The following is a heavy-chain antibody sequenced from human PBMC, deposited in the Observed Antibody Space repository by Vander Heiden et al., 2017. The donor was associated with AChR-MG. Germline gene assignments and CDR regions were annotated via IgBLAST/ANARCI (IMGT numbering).Heavy chain of an antibody. CDR2: INSRSTTI. CDR1: GFTFTNYW. CDR3: AREGRDH. Sequence: EVQLVESGGGLVQPGGSLRLSCAASGFTFTNYWMNWVRQTPGKGLEWIAFINSRSTTIHYADSVKGRFTISRDNAKKLLYLQMNSLRAEDTAVYYCAREGRDHWGQGTLVAVSS. D-gene: IGHD3-10*01. V-gene: IGHV3-48*01. J-gene: IGHJ1*01.